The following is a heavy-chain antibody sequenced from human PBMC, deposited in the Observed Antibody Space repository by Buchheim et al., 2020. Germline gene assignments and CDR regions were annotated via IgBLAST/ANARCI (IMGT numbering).Heavy chain of an antibody. V-gene: IGHV4-59*01. J-gene: IGHJ5*02. CDR2: IYYSGST. Sequence: QVQLQESGPGLVKPSETLSLTCTVSGASISTYYWSWIRQPPGKGLEWIGYIYYSGSTNYNPSLKSRVTISVHTSKNHSPLKLTSVTAADTAMYYCARGVSGSYDGIPWGQGTL. D-gene: IGHD1-26*01. CDR3: ARGVSGSYDGIP. CDR1: GASISTYY.